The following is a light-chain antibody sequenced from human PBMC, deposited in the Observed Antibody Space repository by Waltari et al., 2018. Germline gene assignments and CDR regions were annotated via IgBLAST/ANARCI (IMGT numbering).Light chain of an antibody. CDR3: SSYAGSNNLV. Sequence: QSALTQPPSASGSPGQSVTISCTGPRSDVGRYNYVSWYQQHPGKAPKLLVYEVSQRPSGVPDRFSGSKSGNTASLTVSGLQAEDEADYYCSSYAGSNNLVFGGGTKLTVL. CDR1: RSDVGRYNY. V-gene: IGLV2-8*01. CDR2: EVS. J-gene: IGLJ2*01.